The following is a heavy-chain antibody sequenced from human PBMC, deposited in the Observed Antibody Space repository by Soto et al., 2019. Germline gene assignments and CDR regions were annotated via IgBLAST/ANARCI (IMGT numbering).Heavy chain of an antibody. D-gene: IGHD4-17*01. V-gene: IGHV3-23*01. CDR2: ISGSGGST. CDR3: AKGRSLTPTTLDY. CDR1: GFTFSSYA. Sequence: GGSLILSCAASGFTFSSYAMSWVRQAPGKGLEWVSAISGSGGSTYYADSVKGRFTISRDNSKNTLYLQMNSLRAEDTAVYYCAKGRSLTPTTLDYWGQGTLVTVSS. J-gene: IGHJ4*02.